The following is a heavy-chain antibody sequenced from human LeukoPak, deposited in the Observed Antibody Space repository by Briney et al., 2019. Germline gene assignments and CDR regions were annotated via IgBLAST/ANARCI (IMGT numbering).Heavy chain of an antibody. CDR2: IYYSGST. CDR1: GGSISSSSYY. D-gene: IGHD3-3*01. J-gene: IGHJ5*02. Sequence: PSETLSLTCTVSGGSISSSSYYWGWIRQPPGKRLEWIGSIYYSGSTYYNPSLKSRVTISVDTSKNQFSLKLSSVTAADTAVYYCARWGGGVVYWFDPWGQGTLVTVSS. CDR3: ARWGGGVVYWFDP. V-gene: IGHV4-39*07.